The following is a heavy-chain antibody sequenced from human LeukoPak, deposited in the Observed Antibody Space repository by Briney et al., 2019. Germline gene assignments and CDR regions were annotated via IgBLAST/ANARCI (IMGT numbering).Heavy chain of an antibody. CDR2: IYSGGST. Sequence: GGSLRLSCAASGFTVSSNYMSWVRQAPGKGLEWVSVIYSGGSTYYADSVKGRFTISRDNSKNTLYLQMNSLRAEDTAVYYCARYSSSWYYFDYWGQGTLVTVSS. CDR3: ARYSSSWYYFDY. J-gene: IGHJ4*02. V-gene: IGHV3-66*01. CDR1: GFTVSSNY. D-gene: IGHD6-13*01.